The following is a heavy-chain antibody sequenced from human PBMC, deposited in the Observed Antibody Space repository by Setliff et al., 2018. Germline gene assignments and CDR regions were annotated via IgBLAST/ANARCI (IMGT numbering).Heavy chain of an antibody. Sequence: SETLSLTCTVSGGSISSYYWSWIRQPPGKGLEWIGYIYYSGSTNYNPSLKSRVTISVDTSKNQFSLKLSSVTAADTAVYYCARDDGSSYFYGMDVWGQGTTVTVSS. CDR3: ARDDGSSYFYGMDV. D-gene: IGHD6-13*01. CDR1: GGSISSYY. CDR2: IYYSGST. V-gene: IGHV4-59*01. J-gene: IGHJ6*02.